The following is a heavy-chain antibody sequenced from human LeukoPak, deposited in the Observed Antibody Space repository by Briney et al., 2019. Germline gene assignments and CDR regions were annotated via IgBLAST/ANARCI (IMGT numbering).Heavy chain of an antibody. CDR1: GFTFSDYY. Sequence: PGGSLRLSCAASGFTFSDYYMSWIRQAPGKGLEWVSYISSSGSTIYYADSVKGRFTISRDNAKNSLYLQMNSLRAEDTAVYYCARDPILPIVVVPAAKEGMDYWGQGTLVTVSS. D-gene: IGHD2-2*01. CDR2: ISSSGSTI. CDR3: ARDPILPIVVVPAAKEGMDY. J-gene: IGHJ4*02. V-gene: IGHV3-11*04.